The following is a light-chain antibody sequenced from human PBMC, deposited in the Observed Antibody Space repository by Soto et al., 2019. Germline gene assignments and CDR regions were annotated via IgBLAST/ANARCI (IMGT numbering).Light chain of an antibody. CDR1: QSVSNSH. Sequence: EIVLTQSPGTLSLSPGERATLSCRASQSVSNSHLAWYQQKPGQAPRLLINGASTRATGIPDRFSGSGSGTDLSLTISRLEAEGFAVYYCQQYGSSSPTFGGGTKVAIK. V-gene: IGKV3-20*01. CDR2: GAS. J-gene: IGKJ4*01. CDR3: QQYGSSSPT.